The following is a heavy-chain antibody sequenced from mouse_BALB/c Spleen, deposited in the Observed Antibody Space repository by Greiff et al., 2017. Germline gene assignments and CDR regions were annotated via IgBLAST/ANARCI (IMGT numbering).Heavy chain of an antibody. Sequence: EVKLLESGGGLVKLGGSLKLSCAASGFTFSSYYMSWVRQTPEKRLELVAAINSNGGSTYYPDTVKGRFTISRDNAKNTLYLQMSSLKSEDTALYYCARQNYGRFAYWGQGTLVTVSA. CDR3: ARQNYGRFAY. J-gene: IGHJ3*01. V-gene: IGHV5-6-2*01. D-gene: IGHD1-1*01. CDR2: INSNGGST. CDR1: GFTFSSYY.